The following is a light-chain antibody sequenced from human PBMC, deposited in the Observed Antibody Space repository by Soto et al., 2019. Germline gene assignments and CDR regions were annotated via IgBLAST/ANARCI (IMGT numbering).Light chain of an antibody. CDR3: QQYNNLWT. Sequence: EMVLTQSPATLSVSPGERATLSCRASQSVSSNLAWYQQKPGQAPRLLIYGASTRATGIPARFSGSWSGTEFTLTISSLQSEDFAVYYCQQYNNLWTFGQGTKVDIK. J-gene: IGKJ1*01. CDR1: QSVSSN. V-gene: IGKV3-15*01. CDR2: GAS.